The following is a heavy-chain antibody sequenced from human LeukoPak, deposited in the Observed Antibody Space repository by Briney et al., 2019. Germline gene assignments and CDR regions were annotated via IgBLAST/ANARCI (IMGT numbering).Heavy chain of an antibody. J-gene: IGHJ4*02. CDR3: AKGYYYDSSGYYCPFDY. D-gene: IGHD3-22*01. CDR1: GFTFSSYA. V-gene: IGHV3-23*01. CDR2: ISGSGGST. Sequence: GGSLRLSCAASGFTFSSYAMSWVRQAPGKGLEWVSAISGSGGSTYYADSVKGRFSISRDNSKNTLYLQMNSLRAEDTAVYYCAKGYYYDSSGYYCPFDYWGQGTLVTVSS.